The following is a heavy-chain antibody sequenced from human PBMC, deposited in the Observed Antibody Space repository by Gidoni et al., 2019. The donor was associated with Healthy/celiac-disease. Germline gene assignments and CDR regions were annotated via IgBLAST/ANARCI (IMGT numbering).Heavy chain of an antibody. D-gene: IGHD4-17*01. Sequence: QVQLVDAGGGVVQPGRSLRLTWAASGFTFSSYAMHWVRQAAGKGVGWVAVISYDGSNKYYADSVKGRFTISRDNSKNTLYLQMNSLRAEDTAVYYCARVNPTVSAFDIWGQGTMVTVSS. CDR1: GFTFSSYA. CDR3: ARVNPTVSAFDI. CDR2: ISYDGSNK. J-gene: IGHJ3*02. V-gene: IGHV3-30-3*01.